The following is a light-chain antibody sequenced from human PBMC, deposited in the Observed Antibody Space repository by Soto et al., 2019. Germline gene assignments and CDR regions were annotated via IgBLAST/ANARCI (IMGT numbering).Light chain of an antibody. CDR1: SSDVGGYNY. CDR3: TSYTSSTTVV. V-gene: IGLV2-14*01. J-gene: IGLJ2*01. CDR2: EVT. Sequence: QSALTQPPSASGSPGQSVTISCTGTSSDVGGYNYVSWYQQHPGKAPKLMIQEVTNRPSGVSTRFSGSKSGNTASLTISWLQAEDEADYYCTSYTSSTTVVFGGGTKLTVL.